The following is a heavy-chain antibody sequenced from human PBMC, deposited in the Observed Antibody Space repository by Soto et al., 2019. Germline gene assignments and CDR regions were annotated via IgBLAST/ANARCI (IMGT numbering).Heavy chain of an antibody. CDR3: ASGEGRGSSVFYYYSDMDA. CDR1: GFTFTNYF. Sequence: QVQLVQSGAEVKKPGASVKVSCKASGFTFTNYFFHWVRQAPRQGLEWMGIISPYDGSTNYVQSLQGRVTMTSDTSTSTVYMELSSLRPAHTAVYYCASGEGRGSSVFYYYSDMDAWAHGTTVTATS. CDR2: ISPYDGST. D-gene: IGHD3-16*01. J-gene: IGHJ6*02. V-gene: IGHV1-46*01.